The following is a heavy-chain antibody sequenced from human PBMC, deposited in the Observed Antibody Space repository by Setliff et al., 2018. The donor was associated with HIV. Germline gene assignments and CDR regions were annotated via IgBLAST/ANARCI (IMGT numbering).Heavy chain of an antibody. J-gene: IGHJ6*02. CDR1: GYTFNNYA. CDR2: ITGDSDNT. Sequence: ASVKVSCKASGYTFNNYAMHWVRQAPGQRLEWLGWITGDSDNTKYSEKFKGRVTITRDSSASTAYMELSSLTSEDTAVYYCATERYQLRYNSYYYYYGMDVWCQGTMVTVS. V-gene: IGHV1-3*01. D-gene: IGHD2-2*02. CDR3: ATERYQLRYNSYYYYYGMDV.